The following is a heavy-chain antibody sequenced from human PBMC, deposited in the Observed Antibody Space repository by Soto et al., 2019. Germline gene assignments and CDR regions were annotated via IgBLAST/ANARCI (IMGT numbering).Heavy chain of an antibody. CDR2: INAGNGNT. Sequence: SVKVSCKASGYTFTSYAMHWVRQAPGQRLEWMGWINAGNGNTKYSQKFQGRVTITRDTSASTAYMELSSLRSEDTAVYYCARVGYSSGWYGDYWGHGTLVTVSS. J-gene: IGHJ4*01. CDR3: ARVGYSSGWYGDY. D-gene: IGHD6-19*01. V-gene: IGHV1-3*01. CDR1: GYTFTSYA.